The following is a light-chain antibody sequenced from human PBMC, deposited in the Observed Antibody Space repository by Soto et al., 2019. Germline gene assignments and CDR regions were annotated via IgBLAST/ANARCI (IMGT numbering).Light chain of an antibody. CDR1: SSNIGSNT. Sequence: QSVLTQPPSASGTPGQRVTSSCSGSSSNIGSNTVNWYQQLPGTAPKLLIYSNNQRPSGVPDRFSGSKSGTSASLAISGLQSEDEADYYCAAWEDSLNGYVFGTGTKVTVL. V-gene: IGLV1-44*01. CDR3: AAWEDSLNGYV. CDR2: SNN. J-gene: IGLJ1*01.